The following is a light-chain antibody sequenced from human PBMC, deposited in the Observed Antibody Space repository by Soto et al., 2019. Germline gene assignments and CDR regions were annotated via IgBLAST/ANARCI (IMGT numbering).Light chain of an antibody. CDR1: SSDVGGYNY. J-gene: IGLJ2*01. Sequence: QSALTQPRSVSGSPGQSVTISCTGTSSDVGGYNYVSWYQQHPGKAPKLMIYGVSKRPSGVPDRFSGSKSGNTASLTISGLQAEDDADYYCCSYAGSDTDVFGGGTKVTVL. CDR2: GVS. CDR3: CSYAGSDTDV. V-gene: IGLV2-11*01.